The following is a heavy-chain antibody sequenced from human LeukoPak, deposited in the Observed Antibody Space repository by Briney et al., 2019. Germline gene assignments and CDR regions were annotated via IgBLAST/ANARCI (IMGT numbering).Heavy chain of an antibody. CDR3: VGSGSYYYGMDV. CDR1: GGSISSSSYY. J-gene: IGHJ6*02. V-gene: IGHV4-39*01. Sequence: SETLSLTCTVSGGSISSSSYYWGWIRQPPGKVLEWNGSIYYSGSTYNPSLKIRVTISVDTSKNQFSLKLSSVTAADTAVYYFVGSGSYYYGMDVWGQGTTVTVSS. D-gene: IGHD3-10*01. CDR2: IYYSGST.